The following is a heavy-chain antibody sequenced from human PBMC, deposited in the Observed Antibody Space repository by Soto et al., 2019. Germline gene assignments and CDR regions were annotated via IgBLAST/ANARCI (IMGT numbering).Heavy chain of an antibody. J-gene: IGHJ6*02. CDR1: GYTFIGYY. CDR3: ARVGGGLASLGYYGMDV. V-gene: IGHV1-2*04. D-gene: IGHD3-10*01. CDR2: INPNSGGT. Sequence: QVQLVQSGAEVKKTGASVKVSCKASGYTFIGYYIHWVRQAPGQGLEWMGWINPNSGGTNYAQRFQGWATMNRDRSISTAYMERSRLKSDDTAGYYCARVGGGLASLGYYGMDVWGQGTTVTVSS.